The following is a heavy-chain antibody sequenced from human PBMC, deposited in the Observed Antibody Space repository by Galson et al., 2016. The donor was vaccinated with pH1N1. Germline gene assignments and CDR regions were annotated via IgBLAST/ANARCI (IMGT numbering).Heavy chain of an antibody. CDR1: GFTFSNYA. Sequence: SLRLSCAASGFTFSNYAMHWVRQAPGKGLEWVALISYDGSNKYYADSVKGRFTIPRDNSKNTLYLQLTSLRAEDTAVYYCATGILTGPDYWGQGTLVTVSS. J-gene: IGHJ4*02. CDR2: ISYDGSNK. V-gene: IGHV3-30-3*01. CDR3: ATGILTGPDY. D-gene: IGHD3-9*01.